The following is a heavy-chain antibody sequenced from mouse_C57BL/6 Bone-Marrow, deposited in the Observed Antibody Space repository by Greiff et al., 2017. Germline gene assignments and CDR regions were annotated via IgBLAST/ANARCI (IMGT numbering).Heavy chain of an antibody. CDR2: IDPSDSYT. CDR3: ARKGGYFDY. Sequence: VQLQQSGAELARPGASVKLSCKASGYTFTSYGISWVKQRTGQGLEWIGEIDPSDSYTNYNQKFKGKSTLTVDKSSSTAYMQLSSLTSEDSAVYYCARKGGYFDYWGQGTTLTVSS. CDR1: GYTFTSYG. J-gene: IGHJ2*01. V-gene: IGHV1-69*01.